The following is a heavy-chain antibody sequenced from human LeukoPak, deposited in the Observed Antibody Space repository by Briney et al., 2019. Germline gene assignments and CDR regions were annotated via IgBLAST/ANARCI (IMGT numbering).Heavy chain of an antibody. Sequence: GGSLRLSCVVSGFTVSNNYVSWVRQAPGKGLEWVSVIYSGNTIKYADSVKGRFTISRDNSKNTVYLQMSSLRAEDTALYYCATIGTGDYRDDSWGQGTLVTVSS. CDR1: GFTVSNNY. D-gene: IGHD3/OR15-3a*01. V-gene: IGHV3-66*01. J-gene: IGHJ5*01. CDR3: ATIGTGDYRDDS. CDR2: IYSGNTI.